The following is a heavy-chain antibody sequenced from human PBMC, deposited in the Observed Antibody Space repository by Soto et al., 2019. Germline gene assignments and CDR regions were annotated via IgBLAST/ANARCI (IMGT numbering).Heavy chain of an antibody. D-gene: IGHD6-19*01. J-gene: IGHJ4*02. V-gene: IGHV3-33*08. Sequence: PGGSLRLSCAASGFSFSSYAMHWVRQAPGKGLEWVGVIWYDGDNKYYADSVKGRFTIARDNSKDTLYLQMDSLRVEDTAIYYCARDFSMVAVAPGYWGQGTLVTVSS. CDR1: GFSFSSYA. CDR3: ARDFSMVAVAPGY. CDR2: IWYDGDNK.